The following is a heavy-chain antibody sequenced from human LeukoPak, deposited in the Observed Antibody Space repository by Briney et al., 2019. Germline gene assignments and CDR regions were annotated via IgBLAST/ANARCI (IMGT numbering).Heavy chain of an antibody. Sequence: GGSLRLSCAASGFTFSSYGMHWVRQAPGKGLEWGAFIRYDGRNKYYADSVKGRFTISRDNSKNTLYLQMNSLRAEDTAVYYCAKVNRHYYDSSGYYKRGDYYYMDVWGKGTTVTISS. V-gene: IGHV3-30*02. CDR3: AKVNRHYYDSSGYYKRGDYYYMDV. CDR2: IRYDGRNK. J-gene: IGHJ6*03. CDR1: GFTFSSYG. D-gene: IGHD3-22*01.